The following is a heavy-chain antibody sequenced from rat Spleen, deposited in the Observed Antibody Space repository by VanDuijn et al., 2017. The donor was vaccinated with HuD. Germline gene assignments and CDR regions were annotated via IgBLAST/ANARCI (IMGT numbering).Heavy chain of an antibody. Sequence: QVQLKESGPGLVQPSQTLSLTCTVSGFSLSNYGVIWVRQPPGKGLEWMGVIWGKGNTNYTSALKSRLSISRDTSKSQVFLKMNSLQTEDTATYYCARAGSAAISLGNWFAYWGQGTLVTVSS. D-gene: IGHD1-2*01. V-gene: IGHV2-13*01. J-gene: IGHJ3*01. CDR2: IWGKGNT. CDR1: GFSLSNYG. CDR3: ARAGSAAISLGNWFAY.